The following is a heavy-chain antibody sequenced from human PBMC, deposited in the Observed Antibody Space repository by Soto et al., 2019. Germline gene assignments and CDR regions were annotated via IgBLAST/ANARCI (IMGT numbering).Heavy chain of an antibody. V-gene: IGHV4-30-4*08. CDR2: IYYSGST. CDR3: ALYRDAYGFDY. Sequence: PSETLSLTCTVSGGSISSGGYYWSWIRQHPGKGLEWIGYIYYSGSTYYNPSLKSRVTISLDTSKKQFSLRLTSVTAADTAVYYCALYRDAYGFDYWGPGTLVTVSS. J-gene: IGHJ4*02. CDR1: GGSISSGGYY. D-gene: IGHD4-17*01.